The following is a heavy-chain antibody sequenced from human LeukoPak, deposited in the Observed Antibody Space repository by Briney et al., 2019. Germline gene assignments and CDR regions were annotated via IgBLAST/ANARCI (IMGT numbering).Heavy chain of an antibody. V-gene: IGHV1-69*13. J-gene: IGHJ6*02. D-gene: IGHD3-10*01. CDR2: IIPIFGTA. CDR1: GYTFTTYP. Sequence: PEASVKVSCKASGYTFTTYPMNWVRQAPGQGLEWMGGIIPIFGTANYAQKFQGRVTITADESTSTAYMELSSLRSEDTAVYYCARDGTPRTSYGSGSYYQKWLFHSYYGMDVWGQGTTVTVSS. CDR3: ARDGTPRTSYGSGSYYQKWLFHSYYGMDV.